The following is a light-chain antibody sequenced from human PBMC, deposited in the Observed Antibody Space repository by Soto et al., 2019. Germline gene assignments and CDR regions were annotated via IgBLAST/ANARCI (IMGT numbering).Light chain of an antibody. Sequence: QSALTQPRSVSGSPGQSVTISCTGTSSDVGGYNYVSWYQQHPGKAPKLMIYDVSKRPSGVPDRFSGSKSGNTASLTISGLQAEDEADHYCCSYAGSLWVFGGGTKVTVL. CDR3: CSYAGSLWV. V-gene: IGLV2-11*01. CDR2: DVS. J-gene: IGLJ3*02. CDR1: SSDVGGYNY.